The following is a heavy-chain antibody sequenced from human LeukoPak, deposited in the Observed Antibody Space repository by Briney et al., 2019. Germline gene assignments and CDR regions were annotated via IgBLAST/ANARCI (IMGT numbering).Heavy chain of an antibody. V-gene: IGHV1-18*01. CDR3: ARVAAAMVIRAYFDL. D-gene: IGHD5-18*01. Sequence: ASVKVSCKASGYTFTSYGISWVRQAPGQGLEWMGWISAYNGNTNYAQKLQGRVTMTTDTSTSTAYMELRSLRSDDTAVYYCARVAAAMVIRAYFDLWGRGTLVIVSS. J-gene: IGHJ2*01. CDR2: ISAYNGNT. CDR1: GYTFTSYG.